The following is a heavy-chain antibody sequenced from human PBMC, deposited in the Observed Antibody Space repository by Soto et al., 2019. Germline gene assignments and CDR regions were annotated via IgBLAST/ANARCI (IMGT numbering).Heavy chain of an antibody. CDR2: IIPIFDTV. D-gene: IGHD3-9*01. CDR1: GGTFSSYA. CDR3: ARDILPGYSGPSQYGMDV. Sequence: QVQLVQSGAEVKKPGSSVKVSCKASGGTFSSYAITWVRQAPGQGLEWMGGIIPIFDTVNYPQKFQGRITITADESTSTGYMDLRSLRPGDTAVYYCARDILPGYSGPSQYGMDVWGQGTTVTVSS. J-gene: IGHJ6*02. V-gene: IGHV1-69*12.